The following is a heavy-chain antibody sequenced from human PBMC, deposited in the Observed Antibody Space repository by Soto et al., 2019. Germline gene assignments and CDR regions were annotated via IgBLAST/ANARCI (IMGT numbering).Heavy chain of an antibody. Sequence: QVQLVQSGAEVKTPGASVKISCKASGYLFTTYAIHWVRQAPGQTPEWMGWINAGNGNTKFTEKFQRRVTITTDRSTSTAYMELASLSSEDTAVYYCALGGRINYLAYFDPWGQGTLVTVSS. J-gene: IGHJ5*02. CDR3: ALGGRINYLAYFDP. CDR1: GYLFTTYA. CDR2: INAGNGNT. V-gene: IGHV1-3*01. D-gene: IGHD3-16*01.